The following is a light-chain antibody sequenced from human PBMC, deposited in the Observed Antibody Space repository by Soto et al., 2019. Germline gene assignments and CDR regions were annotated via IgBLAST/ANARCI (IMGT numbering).Light chain of an antibody. CDR3: QQYGSSPPIT. CDR2: GAS. Sequence: VLTQSLGTLALSPGQSATLSCRSIQSVSSRSLACYQQKPGQTPPLLINGASSTATGIRDRFSGSGSGTDFTLTISRLEPEDYAVYYCQQYGSSPPITFGQGTRLEIK. CDR1: QSVSSRS. J-gene: IGKJ5*01. V-gene: IGKV3-20*01.